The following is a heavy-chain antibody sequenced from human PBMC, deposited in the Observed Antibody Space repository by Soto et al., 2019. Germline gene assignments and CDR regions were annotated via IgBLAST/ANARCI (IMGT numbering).Heavy chain of an antibody. Sequence: EVQLVESGGGLVQPGGSLRLSCAASGFSVSGTYMSWVRQAPGKGLEWVSVIYSGGQKYYADSVRGRFTVSVDSSSNTVSLQMDSLRAEDTAVYYCTRDMTGTTWTLGGQWGQGTLVTVSS. CDR2: IYSGGQK. J-gene: IGHJ4*02. CDR1: GFSVSGTY. D-gene: IGHD3-16*01. CDR3: TRDMTGTTWTLGGQ. V-gene: IGHV3-66*01.